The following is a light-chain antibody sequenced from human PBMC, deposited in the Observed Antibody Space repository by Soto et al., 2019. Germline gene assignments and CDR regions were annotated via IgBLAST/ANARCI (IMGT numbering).Light chain of an antibody. CDR1: SSDVGSFDS. J-gene: IGLJ1*01. CDR2: DVS. CDR3: SSFTTISTLV. V-gene: IGLV2-14*01. Sequence: QSALTQPASVSGSPGKPITISCTGTSSDVGSFDSVAWYQHNPGKAPKLMIYDVSNRPSGVSSRFSGSKSGNTAYLSISGLQTEDEANYYCSSFTTISTLVFGTGNKLTVL.